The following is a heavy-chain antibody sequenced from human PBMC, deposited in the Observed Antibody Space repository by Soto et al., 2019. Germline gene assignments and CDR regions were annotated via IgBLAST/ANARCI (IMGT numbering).Heavy chain of an antibody. J-gene: IGHJ3*01. Sequence: TGGSLRLSCAASGFTFSSYWMHWVRQGPGKGLVWVSRINTDGSSTNYADSVRGRFAISRDNAKNTVYLQMNSLRDEDTAVYYCARSPGGYYIEWGQGTMVTVSS. CDR1: GFTFSSYW. CDR2: INTDGSST. CDR3: ARSPGGYYIE. V-gene: IGHV3-74*01. D-gene: IGHD3-9*01.